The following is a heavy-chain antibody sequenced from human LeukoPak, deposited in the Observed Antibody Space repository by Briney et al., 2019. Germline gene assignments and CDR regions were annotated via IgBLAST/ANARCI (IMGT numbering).Heavy chain of an antibody. Sequence: GGSLRLSCAASGFTFSSYGMHWVRQAPAKGLEWVAFIRYVGSNKYYADSVKGRFTISRDNSKNTLYLQMNSLRAEDTAVYYCAKDLASAAVIAVAEGDWFDPWGQGTLVTVSS. J-gene: IGHJ5*02. V-gene: IGHV3-30*02. D-gene: IGHD6-19*01. CDR3: AKDLASAAVIAVAEGDWFDP. CDR1: GFTFSSYG. CDR2: IRYVGSNK.